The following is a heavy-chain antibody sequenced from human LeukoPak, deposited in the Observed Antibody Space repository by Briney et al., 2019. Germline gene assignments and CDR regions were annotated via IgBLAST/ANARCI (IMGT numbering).Heavy chain of an antibody. Sequence: ASVKVSCKASGYTSTSYDINWVRQATGQGLEWMGWMNPNSGNTGYAQKFQGRVTITADESTSTAYMELSSLRSEDTAVYYCAGVGAYYSSSWYSFDYWGQGTLVTVSS. V-gene: IGHV1-8*03. CDR1: GYTSTSYD. D-gene: IGHD6-13*01. CDR3: AGVGAYYSSSWYSFDY. J-gene: IGHJ4*02. CDR2: MNPNSGNT.